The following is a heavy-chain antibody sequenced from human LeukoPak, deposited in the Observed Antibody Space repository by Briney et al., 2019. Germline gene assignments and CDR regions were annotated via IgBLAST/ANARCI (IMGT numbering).Heavy chain of an antibody. Sequence: GGSLRLSCAASGFTFSSYALTWVREAPGRGLEWGSSISGGGNKIYYSGSAKGRFTLSRDNSKNTLYLPMNSLRAEDPAVFYCAQGSYIAARPLVDYWGQGTLVTVSS. CDR2: ISGGGNKI. CDR1: GFTFSSYA. D-gene: IGHD6-6*01. CDR3: AQGSYIAARPLVDY. V-gene: IGHV3-23*01. J-gene: IGHJ4*02.